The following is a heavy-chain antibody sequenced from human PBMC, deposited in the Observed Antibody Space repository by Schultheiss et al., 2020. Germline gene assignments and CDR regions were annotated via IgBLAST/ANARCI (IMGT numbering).Heavy chain of an antibody. CDR1: GDPISSGDYY. D-gene: IGHD3-9*01. CDR2: IYHSGSA. V-gene: IGHV4-30-4*01. Sequence: SETLSLTCTVSGDPISSGDYYWSWIRQPPGKGLEWIGYIYHSGSAYYNPSLKSRFTISLDTSKNQFSLKLSSVTAADTAVFYCAREKSTYGILTTYYRGHFDSWGQGTLGTVSS. J-gene: IGHJ4*02. CDR3: AREKSTYGILTTYYRGHFDS.